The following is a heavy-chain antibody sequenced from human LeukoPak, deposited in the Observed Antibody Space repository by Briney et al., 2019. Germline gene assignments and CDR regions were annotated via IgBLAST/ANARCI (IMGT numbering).Heavy chain of an antibody. CDR1: GGTFSSYA. Sequence: ASVKVSCKASGGTFSSYAISWVRQAPGQGLEWMGRIIPIFGTANYAQKFQGRVTITTDESTSTAYMELSSLRSEDTAVYYCARGHFRPDNWFDPWGQGTLVTVSS. J-gene: IGHJ5*02. CDR2: IIPIFGTA. CDR3: ARGHFRPDNWFDP. D-gene: IGHD3-3*02. V-gene: IGHV1-69*05.